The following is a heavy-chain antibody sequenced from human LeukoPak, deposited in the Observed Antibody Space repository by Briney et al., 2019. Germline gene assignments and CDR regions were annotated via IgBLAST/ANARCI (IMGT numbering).Heavy chain of an antibody. V-gene: IGHV3-23*01. Sequence: GGSLRLSCAASGFTFNSYAMSWVRQAPGEGLEWVSTISGSGGSTYYADSVKGRFTISRDNSKNTLYLQMSSLRAEDTAVYYCASSTGSGWYDFDYWGQGTLVTVSS. CDR2: ISGSGGST. CDR3: ASSTGSGWYDFDY. CDR1: GFTFNSYA. D-gene: IGHD6-19*01. J-gene: IGHJ4*02.